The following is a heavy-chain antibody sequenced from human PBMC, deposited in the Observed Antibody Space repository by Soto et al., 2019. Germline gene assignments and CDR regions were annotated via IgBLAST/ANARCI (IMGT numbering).Heavy chain of an antibody. CDR1: GGSISSSNW. CDR2: IYHSGST. V-gene: IGHV4-4*02. Sequence: QVQLQESGPGLVKPSGTLSLTCAVSGGSISSSNWWSWVRQPPGKGLEWIGEIYHSGSTNYNPSLKSRGTRSIVKSTNQCAPKRGSGTATVTAGYYCARWMNYGDSGYSLRYGMDVWGQGTTVTVSS. CDR3: ARWMNYGDSGYSLRYGMDV. D-gene: IGHD4-17*01. J-gene: IGHJ6*02.